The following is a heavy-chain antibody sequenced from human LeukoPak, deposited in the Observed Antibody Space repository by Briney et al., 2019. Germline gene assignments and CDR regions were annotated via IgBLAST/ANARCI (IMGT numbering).Heavy chain of an antibody. V-gene: IGHV1-2*02. CDR3: ARPTHRGGVTMVRGVIRDRAFDI. CDR2: INPNGGGT. Sequence: ASVKVSCKASGYTFTGYYMHWVRQAPGQGLEWMGWINPNGGGTNYAQKFQGRVTMTRDTSISTAYMELSRLRSDDTAVYYCARPTHRGGVTMVRGVIRDRAFDIWGQGTMVTVSS. J-gene: IGHJ3*02. D-gene: IGHD3-10*01. CDR1: GYTFTGYY.